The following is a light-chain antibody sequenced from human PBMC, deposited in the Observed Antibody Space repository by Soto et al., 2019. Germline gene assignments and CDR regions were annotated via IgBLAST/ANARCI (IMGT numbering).Light chain of an antibody. CDR1: QSVSSY. CDR2: DAS. Sequence: EIVLTQSPATLSLSPGDRATLSCRASQSVSSYLAWYQQKPGQAPRLLISDASNRATGIPARFSGSGSGTDFTLTISSLEPEDFAVYYCQQRSNWPRTFGQGTKVEIK. J-gene: IGKJ1*01. V-gene: IGKV3-11*01. CDR3: QQRSNWPRT.